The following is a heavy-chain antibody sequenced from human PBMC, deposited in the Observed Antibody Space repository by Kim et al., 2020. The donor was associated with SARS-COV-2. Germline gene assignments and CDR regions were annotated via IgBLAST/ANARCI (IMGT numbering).Heavy chain of an antibody. J-gene: IGHJ5*02. D-gene: IGHD3-9*01. V-gene: IGHV1-8*01. CDR2: MNPNSGNT. Sequence: ASVKVSCKASGYTFTSYDINWVRQATGQGLEWMGWMNPNSGNTGYAQKFQGRVTMTRNTSISTAYMELSSLRSEDTAVYYCARANSAAGVLRYFDWLLHTGDNWFDPWGQGTLVTVSA. CDR3: ARANSAAGVLRYFDWLLHTGDNWFDP. CDR1: GYTFTSYD.